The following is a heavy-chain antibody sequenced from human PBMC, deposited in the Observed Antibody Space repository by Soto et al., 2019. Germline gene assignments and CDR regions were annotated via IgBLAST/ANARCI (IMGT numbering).Heavy chain of an antibody. D-gene: IGHD1-26*01. J-gene: IGHJ4*02. CDR1: GFTFSGYW. Sequence: PGGSLGLSCAASGFTFSGYWMHWVRQVPGKGLVWVSRISSDGSSTSYADSVRGRFTVSRDNAKNTLYLQMNSLRAEDTAVYYCASLSGSFDYWGQGTLVTVSS. V-gene: IGHV3-74*01. CDR3: ASLSGSFDY. CDR2: ISSDGSST.